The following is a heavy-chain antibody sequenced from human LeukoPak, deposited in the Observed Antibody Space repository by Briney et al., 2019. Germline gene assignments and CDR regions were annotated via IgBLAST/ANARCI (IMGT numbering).Heavy chain of an antibody. D-gene: IGHD5-24*01. J-gene: IGHJ3*02. CDR2: IYYSGTT. CDR1: GGSISSYY. CDR3: ARHERDASLDHALDI. Sequence: TSETLSLTCTVSGGSISSYYWSWIRQAPGKGLEWIGYIYYSGTTSHNPSLKSRVTILVDTSKNQFSLKLNSVSAADTAVYYCARHERDASLDHALDIWGQGTMVTVSS. V-gene: IGHV4-59*08.